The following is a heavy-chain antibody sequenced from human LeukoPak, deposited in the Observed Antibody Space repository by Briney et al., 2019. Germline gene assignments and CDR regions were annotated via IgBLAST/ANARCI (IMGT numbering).Heavy chain of an antibody. J-gene: IGHJ4*02. D-gene: IGHD3-3*01. CDR3: AKDLYDFWSGYGSNFDY. V-gene: IGHV3-30*18. CDR2: ISNDDSNK. CDR1: GFTFSSYG. Sequence: GRSLRLSCTASGFTFSSYGMHWIRQAPGKGQDWVAVISNDDSNKSYANSVKGRFTISRDNSKNTLYLQMHSLRAEDTAVYYCAKDLYDFWSGYGSNFDYWGQGTLVTVSS.